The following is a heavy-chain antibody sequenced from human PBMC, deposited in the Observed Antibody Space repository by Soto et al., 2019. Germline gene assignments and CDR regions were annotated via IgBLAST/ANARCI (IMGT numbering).Heavy chain of an antibody. CDR1: GGTYSSYA. D-gene: IGHD5-12*01. V-gene: IGHV1-69*13. Sequence: SVKVSCKASGGTYSSYAISWVRQSPGQGLEWMGGIIPIFGTANYAQKFQGRVTITADESTSTAYMELSSLRSEDTAVYYCASDRGDGYNDIDYWGQGTLVTVSS. CDR2: IIPIFGTA. CDR3: ASDRGDGYNDIDY. J-gene: IGHJ4*02.